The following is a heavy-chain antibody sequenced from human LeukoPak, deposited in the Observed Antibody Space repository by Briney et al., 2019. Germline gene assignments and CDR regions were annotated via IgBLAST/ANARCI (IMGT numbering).Heavy chain of an antibody. CDR1: GLTFSGYA. J-gene: IGHJ4*02. CDR3: ARGSPPDY. CDR2: ISYDGSNE. V-gene: IGHV3-30-3*01. Sequence: GGSLRLSCVASGLTFSGYAMQWVRHAPGKGVEWVSTISYDGSNEYYGDSVKGGFTISRDYSKNTLYLQMNGLISEGTAVYYCARGSPPDYWGQGTLVTVSS.